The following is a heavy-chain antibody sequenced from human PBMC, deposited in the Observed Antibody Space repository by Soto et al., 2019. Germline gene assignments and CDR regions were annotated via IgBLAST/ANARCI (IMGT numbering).Heavy chain of an antibody. V-gene: IGHV2-5*02. CDR1: GFSLSSSGVG. J-gene: IGHJ5*02. Sequence: QITLKESGPTLVKPPQTLTLTCTFSGFSLSSSGVGVGWIRQPPGKALEWLALIYWDDDKRYSPSLKSRLTITKDTSQTQVVRTMTYMDPADTATYYCARVPYSSAYYNNGFDPWGQGPRVTVSS. CDR2: IYWDDDK. CDR3: ARVPYSSAYYNNGFDP. D-gene: IGHD6-25*01.